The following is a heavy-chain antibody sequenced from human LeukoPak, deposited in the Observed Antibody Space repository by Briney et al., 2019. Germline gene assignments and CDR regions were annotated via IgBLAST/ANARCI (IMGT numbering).Heavy chain of an antibody. V-gene: IGHV4-34*01. J-gene: IGHJ6*03. D-gene: IGHD5-24*01. Sequence: SETLSRTCAVYAASFSDYYWRWIRQPPAKGLEWIGAINHGELTNYTPSLKSRVYISVHTSKNQFSLKLSSVTAADTAVYYCARRLQSASQNMDVWGKGTTVTVSS. CDR2: INHGELT. CDR1: AASFSDYY. CDR3: ARRLQSASQNMDV.